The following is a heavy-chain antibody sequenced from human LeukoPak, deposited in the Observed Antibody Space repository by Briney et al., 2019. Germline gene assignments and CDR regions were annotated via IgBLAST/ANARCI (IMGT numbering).Heavy chain of an antibody. D-gene: IGHD4-17*01. CDR1: GYTFTSYG. CDR3: AKTTVTSEEYFYYYMDV. V-gene: IGHV1-18*01. Sequence: ASVKVSCKTSGYTFTSYGLSWVRQAPGQGLEWMGWIITYNGNTYYSQKLQGRVTMTTDTSTSTAYMELRSLRSDDTVVYYCAKTTVTSEEYFYYYMDVWGKGTTVTVSS. J-gene: IGHJ6*03. CDR2: IITYNGNT.